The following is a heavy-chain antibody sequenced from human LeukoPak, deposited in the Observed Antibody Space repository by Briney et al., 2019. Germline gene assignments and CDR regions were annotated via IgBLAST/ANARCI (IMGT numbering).Heavy chain of an antibody. D-gene: IGHD3-3*01. CDR2: INPNSGGT. J-gene: IGHJ4*02. Sequence: ASVKVSCKASGYTFTGYYMHWVRQAPGQGLEWMGWINPNSGGTNYGQKFQGRVTMTRDTSISTAYMELSRLRSDDTAVYYCARRITIFGVVAENHYFDYWGQGTLVTVSS. CDR3: ARRITIFGVVAENHYFDY. V-gene: IGHV1-2*02. CDR1: GYTFTGYY.